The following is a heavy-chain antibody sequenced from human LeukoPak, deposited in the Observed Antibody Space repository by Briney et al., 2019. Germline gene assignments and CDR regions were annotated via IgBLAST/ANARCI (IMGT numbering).Heavy chain of an antibody. J-gene: IGHJ6*03. D-gene: IGHD3-3*01. CDR2: ISAYNGNT. V-gene: IGHV1-18*01. CDR3: ASMTRADYDFWSGYSDTYYYYYYMDV. CDR1: GYTFTSYG. Sequence: GASVKVSCKASGYTFTSYGISWVRQAPGQGLEWMGWISAYNGNTNYAQKLQGRVTMTTDTSTSTAYMELRSPRSDDTAVYYCASMTRADYDFWSGYSDTYYYYYYMDVWGKGTTVTVSS.